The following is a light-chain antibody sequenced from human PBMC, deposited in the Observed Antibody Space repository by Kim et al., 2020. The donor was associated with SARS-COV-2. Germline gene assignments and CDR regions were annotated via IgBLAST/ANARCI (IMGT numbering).Light chain of an antibody. Sequence: DIQMTQSPSSLSASVGDRVTITCRASQDIGNDLGWYQQNPGRAPKRLIYGASYLQSGVPSRFSGSGSETEFTLTINSLQPEDFATYFCLQHRTYPITFGQGTRLEIK. J-gene: IGKJ5*01. CDR3: LQHRTYPIT. V-gene: IGKV1-17*01. CDR2: GAS. CDR1: QDIGND.